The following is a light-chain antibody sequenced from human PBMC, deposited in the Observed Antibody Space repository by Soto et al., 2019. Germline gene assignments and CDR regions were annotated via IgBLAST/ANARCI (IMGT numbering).Light chain of an antibody. Sequence: IQLTQSPSSLSASVGDRVAITCRASQGIRSYLAWYQQKPGEAPKLLISIASILQSGVPSRFSGSGSGTDFVLTISSLQPEDFGTYYCQQSNSAPLTFGGGTKVDIK. CDR3: QQSNSAPLT. V-gene: IGKV1-9*01. J-gene: IGKJ4*01. CDR2: IAS. CDR1: QGIRSY.